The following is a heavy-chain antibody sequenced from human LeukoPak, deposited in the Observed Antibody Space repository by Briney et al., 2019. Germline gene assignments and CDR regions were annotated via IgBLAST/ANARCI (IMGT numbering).Heavy chain of an antibody. Sequence: PSETLSLTCTVSGGFISSSSSYWGWIRQPPGKGLEWIGSIYYSGSTYYNPSLKSRVTISVDTSKNQFSLKLSSVTAADTAVYYCARLILGYSYGIDYYYYYMDVWGKGTTVTVSS. J-gene: IGHJ6*03. CDR2: IYYSGST. D-gene: IGHD5-18*01. CDR3: ARLILGYSYGIDYYYYYMDV. V-gene: IGHV4-39*01. CDR1: GGFISSSSSY.